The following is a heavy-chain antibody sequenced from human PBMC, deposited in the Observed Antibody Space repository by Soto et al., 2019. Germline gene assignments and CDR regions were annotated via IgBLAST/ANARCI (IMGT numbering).Heavy chain of an antibody. CDR3: ARDSFKYSYGYGFDP. CDR2: IIPIFGPA. J-gene: IGHJ5*02. V-gene: IGHV1-69*05. D-gene: IGHD5-18*01. Sequence: SVKVSCKASGGTFSSYASSWVRQAPGQGLEWMGGIIPIFGPANYAQKFQGRVTMTRDTSISTAYMELSRLRSDDTAVYYCARDSFKYSYGYGFDPWGQGTLVTVSS. CDR1: GGTFSSYA.